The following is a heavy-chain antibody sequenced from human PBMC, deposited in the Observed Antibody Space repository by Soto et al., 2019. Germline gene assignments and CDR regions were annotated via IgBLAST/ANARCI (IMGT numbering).Heavy chain of an antibody. CDR2: IYYSGST. D-gene: IGHD2-15*01. V-gene: IGHV4-31*03. CDR1: GGSISSGGYY. Sequence: SETLSLTCTVSGGSISSGGYYWSWIRQHPGKGLEWIGYIYYSGSTYYNPSLKSRVTISVDTSKNQFSLKLSSVTAADTAVYYCARVVVVVAATPVGPTDYWGQGTLVTVSS. J-gene: IGHJ4*02. CDR3: ARVVVVVAATPVGPTDY.